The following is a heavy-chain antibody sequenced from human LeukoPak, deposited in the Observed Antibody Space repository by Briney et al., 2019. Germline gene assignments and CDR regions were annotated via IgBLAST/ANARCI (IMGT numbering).Heavy chain of an antibody. J-gene: IGHJ4*02. CDR3: ARVPLRTAVVTENTFDY. V-gene: IGHV1-69*13. Sequence: WASVKVSCKASGGTFSSYAISWVRQAPGQGLEWMGGIIPIFGTANYAQKFQGRVTITADESTSTAYMELSSLRSEDTAVYYCARVPLRTAVVTENTFDYWGQGTLVTVSS. D-gene: IGHD2-21*02. CDR1: GGTFSSYA. CDR2: IIPIFGTA.